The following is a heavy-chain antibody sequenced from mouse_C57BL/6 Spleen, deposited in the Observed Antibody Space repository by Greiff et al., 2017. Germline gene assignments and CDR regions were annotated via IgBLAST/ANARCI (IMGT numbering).Heavy chain of an antibody. CDR3: ARVSTGTYFDY. V-gene: IGHV1-52*01. D-gene: IGHD4-1*02. J-gene: IGHJ2*01. CDR2: IDPSDSET. CDR1: GYTFTSYW. Sequence: QVQLQQPGAELVRPGSSVKLSCKASGYTFTSYWMHWVKQRPIQGLEWIGNIDPSDSETDYNQKFKDKATLTVDKSSSTAYMQLSSLTSEDSAVYYCARVSTGTYFDYWGQGTTLTVSS.